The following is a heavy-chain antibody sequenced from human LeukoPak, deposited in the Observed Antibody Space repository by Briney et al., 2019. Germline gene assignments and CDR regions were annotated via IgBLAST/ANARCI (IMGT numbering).Heavy chain of an antibody. CDR1: GYTFTDYF. V-gene: IGHV1-2*06. J-gene: IGHJ4*02. CDR3: ARDLSSTANWEFDY. Sequence: ASVKVSCKTSGYTFTDYFINWVRQAPGQGLEWMGRVNPKTAVTEPEQKFQGRVTMTRDTSISTVYMELNRLTSDDTALYYCARDLSSTANWEFDYWGQGTLVTVSS. CDR2: VNPKTAVT. D-gene: IGHD7-27*01.